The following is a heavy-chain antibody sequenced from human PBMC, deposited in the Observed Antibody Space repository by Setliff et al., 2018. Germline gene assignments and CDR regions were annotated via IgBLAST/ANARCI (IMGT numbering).Heavy chain of an antibody. D-gene: IGHD3-10*01. CDR2: IHTSERT. Sequence: PSETLSLTCSVSGASISSYFWTWIRQPPGKGLEWIGNIHTSERTKYNTTIKSRVTISLDTSKRQFSMKLTSWTAADTAVYYCARALASGSYYSQYSYYMDVWGKGTTVTVSS. CDR3: ARALASGSYYSQYSYYMDV. V-gene: IGHV4-4*08. J-gene: IGHJ6*03. CDR1: GASISSYF.